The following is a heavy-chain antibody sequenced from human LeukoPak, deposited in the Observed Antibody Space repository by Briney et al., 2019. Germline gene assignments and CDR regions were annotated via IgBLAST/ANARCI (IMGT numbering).Heavy chain of an antibody. D-gene: IGHD2-2*01. CDR2: IYYSGST. J-gene: IGHJ5*02. Sequence: PSETLSLTCTVSGGSISSGGYYWSWIRQHPGKGLGWIGYIYYSGSTYYNPSLKSRVTISVDTSKNQFSLKLSSVTAADTAVYYCARAAYCSSTSCYGWFDPWGQGTLVTVSS. V-gene: IGHV4-31*03. CDR3: ARAAYCSSTSCYGWFDP. CDR1: GGSISSGGYY.